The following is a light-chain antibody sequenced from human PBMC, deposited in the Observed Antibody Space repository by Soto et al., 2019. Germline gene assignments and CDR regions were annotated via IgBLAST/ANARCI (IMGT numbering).Light chain of an antibody. CDR1: SSDVGHYNY. CDR2: EVT. V-gene: IGLV2-14*01. CDR3: SSYTTTNAGV. J-gene: IGLJ3*02. Sequence: SALTQAASVSGSPGQSITISCTGTSSDVGHYNYVSWYQHHPGKAPKLMIYEVTNRPSGVSDRFSGSRSGNTAFLTISGLQAEDEAHYYCSSYTTTNAGVFGGGTKLTVL.